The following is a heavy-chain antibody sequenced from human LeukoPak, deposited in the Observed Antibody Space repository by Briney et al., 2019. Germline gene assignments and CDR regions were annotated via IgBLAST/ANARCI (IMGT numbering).Heavy chain of an antibody. V-gene: IGHV1-2*02. CDR2: INPNTGGT. J-gene: IGHJ4*02. CDR1: GYSFTGYY. D-gene: IGHD6-19*01. CDR3: ARDRASVVAGTRGN. Sequence: ASVKVSCKASGYSFTGYYMHWVRQAPGQGLEWMGWINPNTGGTNYAQKFQGRVTMTRDTSISTAYMDLRRLRSDDTAVYYCARDRASVVAGTRGNWGQGTLVTVSS.